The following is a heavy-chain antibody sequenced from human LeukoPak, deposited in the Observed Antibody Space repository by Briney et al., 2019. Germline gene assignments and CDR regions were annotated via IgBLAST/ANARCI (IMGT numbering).Heavy chain of an antibody. CDR3: ARHWETSSWYVDY. D-gene: IGHD6-13*01. CDR1: GGSISGYY. V-gene: IGHV4-59*08. Sequence: SETLSLTCSVSGGSISGYYWSWIRQPPGQGLEWIGYIYYSGSTNYNPSLKSRVIISRDTSKNQFSLNLSSVTAADTAVYYCARHWETSSWYVDYWGQGTLVTVSS. J-gene: IGHJ4*02. CDR2: IYYSGST.